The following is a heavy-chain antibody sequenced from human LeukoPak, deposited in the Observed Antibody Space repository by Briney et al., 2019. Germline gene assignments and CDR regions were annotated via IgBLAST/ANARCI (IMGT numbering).Heavy chain of an antibody. CDR2: ISGSGDST. CDR3: AKVATKGNYYDSSGYSLDY. J-gene: IGHJ4*02. CDR1: GFTFSSYA. V-gene: IGHV3-23*01. Sequence: GGSLRLSCAASGFTFSSYAMSWVRQAPGKGLEWVSHISGSGDSTYYADSVKGRFTISRDNSKNTLYLQMNRLRDEDTAVFYCAKVATKGNYYDSSGYSLDYWGQGTLVTVSS. D-gene: IGHD3-22*01.